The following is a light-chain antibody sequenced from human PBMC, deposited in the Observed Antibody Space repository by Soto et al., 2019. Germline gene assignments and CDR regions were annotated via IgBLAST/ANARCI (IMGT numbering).Light chain of an antibody. J-gene: IGKJ5*01. V-gene: IGKV3-20*01. CDR3: QQRGA. Sequence: IVLTQSPGTLSLSPGERATLSCTASQSVASSYLAWYQQKPGQAPRLLIYGASRRADGIPDKFSGSGSGASFTLTISKLEADDFAVYYCQQRGAFG. CDR1: QSVASSY. CDR2: GAS.